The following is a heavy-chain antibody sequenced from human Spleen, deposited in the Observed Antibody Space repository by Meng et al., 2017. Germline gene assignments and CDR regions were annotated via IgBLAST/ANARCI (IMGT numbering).Heavy chain of an antibody. D-gene: IGHD4-11*01. CDR3: ARGLTTMAHDFDY. CDR1: GGAFRVYY. CDR2: INHSGST. V-gene: IGHV4-34*01. J-gene: IGHJ4*02. Sequence: QVQPHQWCAGLLKPSETLSLTRVVSGGAFRVYYSGWIRRPPGKGLEWIGEINHSGSTNYNPSLESRATISVDTSQNNLSLKLSSVSAADPAVYYCARGLTTMAHDFDYWGQGTLVTVSS.